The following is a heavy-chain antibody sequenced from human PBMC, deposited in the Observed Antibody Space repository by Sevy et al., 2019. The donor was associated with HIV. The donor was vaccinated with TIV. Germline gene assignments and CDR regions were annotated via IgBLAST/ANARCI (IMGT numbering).Heavy chain of an antibody. CDR2: MKGDGSKK. Sequence: GESLKISCAASGFTFSNYWMTWVRQAPGKGLEWVANMKGDGSKKSYLDSVEGRFTISRDNAKNSLYLQMNSLRAEDTAVYYCARDYNYQILPIFYDAFDIWGQGTMVTVSS. CDR3: ARDYNYQILPIFYDAFDI. J-gene: IGHJ3*02. CDR1: GFTFSNYW. D-gene: IGHD3-3*01. V-gene: IGHV3-7*01.